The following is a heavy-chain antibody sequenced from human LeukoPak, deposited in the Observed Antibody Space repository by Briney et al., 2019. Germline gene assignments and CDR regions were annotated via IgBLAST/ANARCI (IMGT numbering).Heavy chain of an antibody. CDR3: ARDPQGGYCTNGVCFNYFDY. Sequence: GGSLRLSCAASGFTFSSYGMTWGRQAPGKGLEWVSSTSSSSSYIYYADSVKGRFTISRDNAKNSLYLQMNSLRAEDTALYYCARDPQGGYCTNGVCFNYFDYWGQGTLVTVSS. J-gene: IGHJ4*02. CDR1: GFTFSSYG. V-gene: IGHV3-21*04. D-gene: IGHD2-8*01. CDR2: TSSSSSYI.